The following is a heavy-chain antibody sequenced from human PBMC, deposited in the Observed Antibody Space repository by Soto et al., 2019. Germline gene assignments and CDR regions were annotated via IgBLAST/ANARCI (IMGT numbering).Heavy chain of an antibody. CDR3: ARVVPGAEAWFGP. J-gene: IGHJ5*02. V-gene: IGHV1-2*02. D-gene: IGHD2-2*01. CDR1: GYTFTGYY. Sequence: GASVKVSCKASGYTFTGYYMHWVRQAPGQGLEWMGWINPNSGGTNYAQKFQGRVTMTRDTSISTAYMELSRLRSDDTAVYYCARVVPGAEAWFGPWGQGTLVTVSS. CDR2: INPNSGGT.